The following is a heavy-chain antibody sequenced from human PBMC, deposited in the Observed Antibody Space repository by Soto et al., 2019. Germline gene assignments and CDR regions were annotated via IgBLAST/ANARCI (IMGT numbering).Heavy chain of an antibody. CDR1: GGSISSSSYY. Sequence: PSETLSLTCTVSGGSISSSSYYWGWIRQPPGKGLEWIGSIYYSGSTYYNPSLKSRVTISVDTSKNQFSLKLGSVTAADTAVYYCARSGVEVRGVIVPGWFDPWGQGTLVTVSS. CDR3: ARSGVEVRGVIVPGWFDP. J-gene: IGHJ5*02. V-gene: IGHV4-39*01. CDR2: IYYSGST. D-gene: IGHD3-10*01.